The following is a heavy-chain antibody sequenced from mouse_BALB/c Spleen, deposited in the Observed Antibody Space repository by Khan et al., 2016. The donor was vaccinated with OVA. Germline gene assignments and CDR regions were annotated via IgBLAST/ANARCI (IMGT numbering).Heavy chain of an antibody. Sequence: EVQLQESGPGLVKPSQSLSLTCTVTGYSITSNYAWNWIRQFPGNKLEWMGYISYSGTTSYNPSLKSRVSITRDTSKNPFFLQLNSVTTEDTATDYCARGNYYGYAMDYWGQGTAVTVSS. D-gene: IGHD1-1*01. J-gene: IGHJ4*01. CDR1: GYSITSNYA. CDR3: ARGNYYGYAMDY. V-gene: IGHV3-2*02. CDR2: ISYSGTT.